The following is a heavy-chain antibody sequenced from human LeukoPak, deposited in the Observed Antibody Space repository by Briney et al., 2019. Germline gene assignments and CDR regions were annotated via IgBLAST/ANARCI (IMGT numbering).Heavy chain of an antibody. Sequence: ASVKVSCKASGYTFIAYYMHWVRQAPGQGLEWMGWINSNSGDTNYAQKFQGRVTMTRDTSISTADMDLSWLRSDDTTVYYCARAGDIVVPPSSMGIDYWGQGTLVTVSS. CDR3: ARAGDIVVPPSSMGIDY. D-gene: IGHD2-2*01. CDR2: INSNSGDT. J-gene: IGHJ4*02. V-gene: IGHV1-2*02. CDR1: GYTFIAYY.